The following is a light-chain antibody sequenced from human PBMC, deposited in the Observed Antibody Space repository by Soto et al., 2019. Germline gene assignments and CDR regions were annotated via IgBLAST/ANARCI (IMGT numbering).Light chain of an antibody. J-gene: IGKJ1*01. Sequence: EIVMTQSPATLSVSPGERATLSCRASQSVSSNLAWYQQKLGQAPRLLIYGASTRATGIPARFSGSGSGTEFTLTISSLQSEDFAVYYCQQYSNWPPETFGQGTKVEIK. CDR1: QSVSSN. V-gene: IGKV3-15*01. CDR3: QQYSNWPPET. CDR2: GAS.